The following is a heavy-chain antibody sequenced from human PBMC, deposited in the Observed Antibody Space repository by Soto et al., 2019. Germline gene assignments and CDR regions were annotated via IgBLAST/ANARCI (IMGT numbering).Heavy chain of an antibody. Sequence: QITLNESGPPVVRPTETLTLTCRFSGFSLTTSGVGVGWIRQSPGKAPEWLALIYWDDDKRYSASLKSRLTIPKDTSKNQVVLTVSDLDPTDTATYYCAHRVLRTVFGLVTTTAIFFDFWGPGTPVAVSS. CDR1: GFSLTTSGVG. J-gene: IGHJ4*02. D-gene: IGHD3-3*01. V-gene: IGHV2-5*02. CDR3: AHRVLRTVFGLVTTTAIFFDF. CDR2: IYWDDDK.